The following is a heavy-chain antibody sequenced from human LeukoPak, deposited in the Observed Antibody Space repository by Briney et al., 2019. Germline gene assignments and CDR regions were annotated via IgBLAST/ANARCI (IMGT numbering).Heavy chain of an antibody. Sequence: GGSLRLSCAASGLTFSSYVNWVRQAPGKGLEWVSAFTGSNGGTYYADNVKGRFTISRDNSKDTLYLQMNGLRAEDTAVYYCAQSRLSSNYPYNWGQGSLVTVSS. J-gene: IGHJ4*02. CDR1: GLTFSSY. V-gene: IGHV3-23*01. D-gene: IGHD1-26*01. CDR2: FTGSNGGT. CDR3: AQSRLSSNYPYN.